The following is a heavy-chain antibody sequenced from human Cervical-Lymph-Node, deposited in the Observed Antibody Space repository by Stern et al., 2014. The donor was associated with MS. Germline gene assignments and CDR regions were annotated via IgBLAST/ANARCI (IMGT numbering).Heavy chain of an antibody. J-gene: IGHJ4*02. CDR2: IFYDGNPK. V-gene: IGHV3-30*03. Sequence: VQLVESGGAVVQPGRSLRLSCAASGFTFSSYGMHWVRQAPGKGLEWVTVIFYDGNPKYYAASVKGRFTISRDNSKNTLHLQMNSVTPDDTAIYYCARDYEDTSMLFDHWGQGTLVTVSS. D-gene: IGHD2-8*01. CDR1: GFTFSSYG. CDR3: ARDYEDTSMLFDH.